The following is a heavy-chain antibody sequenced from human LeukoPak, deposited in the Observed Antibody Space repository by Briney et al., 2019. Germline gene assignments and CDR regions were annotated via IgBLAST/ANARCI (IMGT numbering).Heavy chain of an antibody. V-gene: IGHV3-74*01. D-gene: IGHD2-15*01. J-gene: IGHJ5*02. Sequence: GGSLRLSCVASGFSLSGYWMYWVRQAPGKGLMYISRNNGDGSTTNYADVVKGRFTMSRDNVKNTLYLQMDSLRVEDTAVYYCARDPRNVGLAPWGQGTLVTVSS. CDR1: GFSLSGYW. CDR2: NNGDGSTT. CDR3: ARDPRNVGLAP.